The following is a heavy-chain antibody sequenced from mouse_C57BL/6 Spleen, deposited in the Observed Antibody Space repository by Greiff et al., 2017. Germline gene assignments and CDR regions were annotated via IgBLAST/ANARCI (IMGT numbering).Heavy chain of an antibody. J-gene: IGHJ3*01. D-gene: IGHD1-1*01. V-gene: IGHV1-52*01. CDR1: GYTFTSYW. Sequence: QVQLQQPGAELVRPGSSVKLSCKASGYTFTSYWMHWVKQRPIQGLEWIGNIDPSDSETPYNQKFKDKATLTVDKSSSTAYMQLSSLTSEDSAVYYCARGLLRLSWFAYWGQGTLVTVSA. CDR2: IDPSDSET. CDR3: ARGLLRLSWFAY.